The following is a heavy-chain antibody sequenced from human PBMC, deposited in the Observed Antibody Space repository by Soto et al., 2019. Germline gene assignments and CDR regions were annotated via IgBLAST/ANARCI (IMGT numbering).Heavy chain of an antibody. Sequence: QVQLVQSGAEVKKPGSSVKVSCKASGGTFSSYTISWVRQAPGQGLEWMGRIIPILGIANYAQKFQGRVTITADKSTSTAYMELSSLRSEDTAVYYCARDYAASGFPFDYWGQGTLVTVSS. V-gene: IGHV1-69*08. J-gene: IGHJ4*02. CDR3: ARDYAASGFPFDY. CDR2: IIPILGIA. D-gene: IGHD3-10*01. CDR1: GGTFSSYT.